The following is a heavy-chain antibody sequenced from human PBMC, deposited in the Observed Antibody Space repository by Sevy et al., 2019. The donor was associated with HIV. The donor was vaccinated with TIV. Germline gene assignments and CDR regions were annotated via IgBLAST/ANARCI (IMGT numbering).Heavy chain of an antibody. CDR2: ISSSSSYI. CDR3: ARDLGYSYDDY. Sequence: GGSLRLSCAASGFTFSSYSMNWVHQAPGKGLEWVSSISSSSSYIYYADSVKGRFTISRDNAKNSLYLQMNSLRAEDTAVYYCARDLGYSYDDYWGQGTLVTVSS. V-gene: IGHV3-21*01. J-gene: IGHJ4*02. D-gene: IGHD5-18*01. CDR1: GFTFSSYS.